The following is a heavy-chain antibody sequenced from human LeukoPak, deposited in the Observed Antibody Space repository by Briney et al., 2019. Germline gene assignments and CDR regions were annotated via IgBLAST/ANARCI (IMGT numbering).Heavy chain of an antibody. D-gene: IGHD3-3*01. Sequence: GSSVKVSCKASGGTFSSYAISWVRQAPGQGLEWMGGIIPIFGTANYAQKFQGRVTITADESTSTAYMELSSLRSEDTAVYYCARGRTYYDFWSGYWGYFDYWGQGTLVTVSS. CDR2: IIPIFGTA. CDR1: GGTFSSYA. J-gene: IGHJ4*02. CDR3: ARGRTYYDFWSGYWGYFDY. V-gene: IGHV1-69*01.